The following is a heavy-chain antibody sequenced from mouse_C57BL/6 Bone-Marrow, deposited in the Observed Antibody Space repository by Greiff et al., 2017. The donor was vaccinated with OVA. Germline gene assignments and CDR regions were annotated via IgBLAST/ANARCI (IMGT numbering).Heavy chain of an antibody. Sequence: VQLQQSGAELLKPGASVKLSCKATGYTFTGYWIEWVKQRPGHGLEWIGEILPGSSSTNYNEKFKGKATFTADTSSNTAYMQLSSLTTEDSAICYCARGGGIYDPYYFDYWGQGTTLTVSS. V-gene: IGHV1-9*01. CDR3: ARGGGIYDPYYFDY. J-gene: IGHJ2*01. D-gene: IGHD2-3*01. CDR1: GYTFTGYW. CDR2: ILPGSSST.